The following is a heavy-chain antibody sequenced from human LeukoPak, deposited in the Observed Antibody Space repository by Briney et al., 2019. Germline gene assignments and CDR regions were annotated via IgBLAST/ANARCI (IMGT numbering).Heavy chain of an antibody. CDR1: GGSLSSSSYY. CDR3: ARRNVVGGSYYFDY. D-gene: IGHD1-26*01. CDR2: IYYSGST. Sequence: PSETLSLSCTVSGGSLSSSSYYTGWIRQPPGKGLEWIGRIYYSGSTYYNPSLKSRATISVDTSKNQFSLKLSSVTAADTAVYYCARRNVVGGSYYFDYWGQGTLVTVSS. V-gene: IGHV4-39*01. J-gene: IGHJ4*02.